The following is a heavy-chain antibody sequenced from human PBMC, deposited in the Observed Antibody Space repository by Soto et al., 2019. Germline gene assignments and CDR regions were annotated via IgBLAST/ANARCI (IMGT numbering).Heavy chain of an antibody. Sequence: QVQLQESGPGLVKPSETLSLTCTVSGGSVSSHYWSWIRQPPGKGLEWIGYIHYSGSTNYNPSLKSRVTISVDTSKNQFSLKLSSVTAADTAVYYCARASRQQLVYYVYWYFDLWGRGTLVTVSS. V-gene: IGHV4-59*02. CDR1: GGSVSSHY. CDR2: IHYSGST. J-gene: IGHJ2*01. D-gene: IGHD6-13*01. CDR3: ARASRQQLVYYVYWYFDL.